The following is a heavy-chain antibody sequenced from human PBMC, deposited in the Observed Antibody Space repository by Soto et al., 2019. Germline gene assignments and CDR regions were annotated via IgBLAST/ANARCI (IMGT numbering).Heavy chain of an antibody. CDR2: IYPNSCGT. CDR1: GYTFTGYY. D-gene: IGHD6-13*01. V-gene: IGHV1-2*02. J-gene: IGHJ4*02. Sequence: ASVKVSCKASGYTFTGYYMHSVRQAPGQELEWMGWIYPNSCGTNYAQKFHGRVTMNRDPSISTAYMELRRLRSNDTAVYYGERAYPYSSSWTYLDYFDYWGQGTLVTVSS. CDR3: ERAYPYSSSWTYLDYFDY.